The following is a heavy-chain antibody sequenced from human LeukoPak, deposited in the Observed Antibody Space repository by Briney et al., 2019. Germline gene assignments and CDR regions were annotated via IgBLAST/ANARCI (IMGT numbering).Heavy chain of an antibody. Sequence: ASVKVSCKASGGTFSSYAISWVRQAPGQGLEWMGRIIPIFGIANYAQKFQGRVTMTEDTSTDTAYMELSSLRSEDTAVYYCATDGALGGLHTYYFDYWGQGTLVTVSS. CDR1: GGTFSSYA. J-gene: IGHJ4*02. V-gene: IGHV1-69*04. D-gene: IGHD5-24*01. CDR3: ATDGALGGLHTYYFDY. CDR2: IIPIFGIA.